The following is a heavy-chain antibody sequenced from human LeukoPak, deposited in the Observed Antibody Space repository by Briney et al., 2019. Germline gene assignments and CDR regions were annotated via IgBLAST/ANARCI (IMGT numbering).Heavy chain of an antibody. Sequence: PSETLSLTCTVSGGSISSYYWSWIRQPPGKGLEWIGYIYYSGSTNYNPSLKSRVTISVDMSKNQFSLKLSSVTAADTAVYYCARGGYSYGNNWFDPWGQGTLVTVSS. CDR1: GGSISSYY. CDR3: ARGGYSYGNNWFDP. J-gene: IGHJ5*02. CDR2: IYYSGST. D-gene: IGHD5-18*01. V-gene: IGHV4-59*12.